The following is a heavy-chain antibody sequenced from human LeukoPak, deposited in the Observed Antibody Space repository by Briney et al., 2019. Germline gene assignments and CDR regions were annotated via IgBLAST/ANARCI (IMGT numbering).Heavy chain of an antibody. CDR3: AKGPIPAAPYYYYYYMDV. V-gene: IGHV3-30*02. D-gene: IGHD2-2*01. Sequence: GGSLRLSCAASGFTFSSYGMHWVRQAPGKGLEWVAFIRYDGSNKYYADSVKGRLTISRDNSKNTLYLQMNSLRAEDTAVYYCAKGPIPAAPYYYYYYMDVWGKGTTVTVSS. J-gene: IGHJ6*03. CDR1: GFTFSSYG. CDR2: IRYDGSNK.